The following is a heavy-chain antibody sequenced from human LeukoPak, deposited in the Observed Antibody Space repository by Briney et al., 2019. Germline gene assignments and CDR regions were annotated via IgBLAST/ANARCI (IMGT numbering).Heavy chain of an antibody. CDR3: ATYVSSGWRTSRSTDAFDI. CDR1: GGTFSSYA. CDR2: INPNSGGT. Sequence: ASVKVSCKASGGTFSSYAISWVRQAPGQGLEWMGWINPNSGGTNYAQKFQGRVTMTRDTSISTAYMELSRLRSDDTAVYYCATYVSSGWRTSRSTDAFDIWGQGTMVTVSS. V-gene: IGHV1-2*02. J-gene: IGHJ3*02. D-gene: IGHD6-19*01.